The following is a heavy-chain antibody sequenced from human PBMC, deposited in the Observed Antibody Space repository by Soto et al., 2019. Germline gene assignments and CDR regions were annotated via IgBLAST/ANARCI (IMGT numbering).Heavy chain of an antibody. CDR3: ARLKSLESYYFDY. J-gene: IGHJ4*02. CDR2: INHSGST. CDR1: GGSFSGYY. Sequence: NPSETLSLTCAVYGGSFSGYYWSWIRQPPGKGLEWIGEINHSGSTNYNPSLKSRVTISVDTSKNQFSLKLSSVTAADTAVYYCARLKSLESYYFDYWGQGTLVTVSS. V-gene: IGHV4-34*01. D-gene: IGHD3-3*01.